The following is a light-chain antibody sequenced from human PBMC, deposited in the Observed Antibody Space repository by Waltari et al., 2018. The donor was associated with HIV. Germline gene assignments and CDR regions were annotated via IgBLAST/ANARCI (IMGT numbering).Light chain of an antibody. V-gene: IGLV1-44*01. CDR1: SSNIATNT. CDR2: TNN. J-gene: IGLJ3*02. CDR3: ATWDDSLNGWV. Sequence: QSVLTQPPSASGTPGQRVTISCSGSSSNIATNTVNWYQQLPGTAPKLLIDTNNQRPSGVPARFSGPKSGTSASLAISGLQSDDDADYYCATWDDSLNGWVFGGGTRLTVL.